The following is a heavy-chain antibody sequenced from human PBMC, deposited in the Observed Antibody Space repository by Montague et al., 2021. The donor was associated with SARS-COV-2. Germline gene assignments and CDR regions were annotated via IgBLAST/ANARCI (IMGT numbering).Heavy chain of an antibody. Sequence: SETLSLTCVVYGGSFSGYHWSWIRQPPGKGLEWIGEINHNGSTTYTPSLKSRVTISIDTSKNQFSLKLNSVTAADTAVYYCARRPVPAAFDIWGQGTMVTVSS. J-gene: IGHJ3*02. D-gene: IGHD2-2*01. CDR3: ARRPVPAAFDI. V-gene: IGHV4-34*01. CDR2: INHNGST. CDR1: GGSFSGYH.